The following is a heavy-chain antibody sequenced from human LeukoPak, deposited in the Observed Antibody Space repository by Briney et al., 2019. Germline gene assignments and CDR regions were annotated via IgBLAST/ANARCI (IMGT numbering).Heavy chain of an antibody. D-gene: IGHD5-12*01. CDR1: GFTFSSYS. V-gene: IGHV3-7*01. J-gene: IGHJ4*02. CDR3: AREGYSGYDKAIYFDY. CDR2: IKQDGSEK. Sequence: GGSLRLSCAASGFTFSSYSMSWVRQAPGKGLEWVANIKQDGSEKYYVDSVKGRFTISRDNAKNSLYLQMNSLRAEDTAVYYCAREGYSGYDKAIYFDYWGQGTLVTVSS.